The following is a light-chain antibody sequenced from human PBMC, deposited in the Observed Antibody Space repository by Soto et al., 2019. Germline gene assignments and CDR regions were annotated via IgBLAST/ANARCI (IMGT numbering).Light chain of an antibody. CDR2: GAS. J-gene: IGKJ4*01. Sequence: EIVLTQSPGTLSLSPGERAILSCRASQSLSSSFLAWYQQKPGQAPRLLIYGASSRATGIPDRFSGSGSGTDFTLTISSLEPEDFAVYYCQQRSNWRLTFGGGTKVDIK. CDR1: QSLSSSF. CDR3: QQRSNWRLT. V-gene: IGKV3D-20*02.